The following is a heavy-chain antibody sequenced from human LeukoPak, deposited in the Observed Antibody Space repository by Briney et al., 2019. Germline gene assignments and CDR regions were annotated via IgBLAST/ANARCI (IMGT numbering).Heavy chain of an antibody. Sequence: SETLSLTCTVSDGSISNYFWSWIRQPAGKGLEWIGRIHASGSTNYNSSLKTRVAMSLDTSKNHSSLNLTSVTAADTGVYYCARETRESRYFDLWGRGTPVTVSS. CDR3: ARETRESRYFDL. V-gene: IGHV4-4*07. D-gene: IGHD4-23*01. CDR1: DGSISNYF. CDR2: IHASGST. J-gene: IGHJ2*01.